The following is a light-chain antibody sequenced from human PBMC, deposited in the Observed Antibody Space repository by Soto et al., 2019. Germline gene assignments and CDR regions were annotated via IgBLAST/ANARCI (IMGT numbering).Light chain of an antibody. CDR1: QSVSSSY. V-gene: IGKV3-20*01. J-gene: IGKJ1*01. CDR3: QQYGSSPQT. CDR2: GAS. Sequence: EIVLTLSPGTLSLSPGDRATLSCRAGQSVSSSYLAWYQQKPGQAPRLLIYGASSRAAGIPDRFSGSGSGTDFTLAISRLEPEDFAVYYCQQYGSSPQTFGQGTKVDI.